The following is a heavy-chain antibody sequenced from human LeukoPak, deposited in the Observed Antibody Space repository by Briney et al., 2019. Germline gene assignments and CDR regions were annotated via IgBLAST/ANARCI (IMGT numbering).Heavy chain of an antibody. CDR2: IYYSGST. Sequence: SETLSLTCTVSGGSTSSYYWSWIRQPPGKGLEWTGYIYYSGSTNYNPSLKSRVTISVDTSKNQFSLKLSSVTAADTAVYYCASKYNWNLAYDYWGQGTLVTVSS. CDR3: ASKYNWNLAYDY. D-gene: IGHD1-20*01. CDR1: GGSTSSYY. J-gene: IGHJ4*02. V-gene: IGHV4-59*01.